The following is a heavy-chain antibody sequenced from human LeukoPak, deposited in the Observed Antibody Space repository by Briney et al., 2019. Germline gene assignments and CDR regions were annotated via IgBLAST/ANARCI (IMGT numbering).Heavy chain of an antibody. CDR2: ISSSGDTI. Sequence: GGSLRLSCVVSGFNFSNYWMSWVRQAPGKGLEWVSYISSSGDTIYYADSVKGRITVSRDNSKNSLFLQMNSLRAEDTAVYYCASVYGYYYYYMDVWGKGTAVTVSS. CDR1: GFNFSNYW. D-gene: IGHD1-14*01. CDR3: ASVYGYYYYYMDV. J-gene: IGHJ6*03. V-gene: IGHV3-11*01.